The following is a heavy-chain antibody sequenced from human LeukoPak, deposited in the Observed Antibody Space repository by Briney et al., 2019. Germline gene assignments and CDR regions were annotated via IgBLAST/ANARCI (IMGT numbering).Heavy chain of an antibody. CDR1: GFTFSDYY. Sequence: RGSLRLSCAASGFTFSDYYVTWIRQAPGKGLEWVSYISGSGTTIHYAGSVKGRFTVSRDNAKKSLYLQMNSLRAEDTAVYYCARDPYYYSSDYWGRGTLVTVSS. CDR2: ISGSGTTI. J-gene: IGHJ4*02. V-gene: IGHV3-11*04. CDR3: ARDPYYYSSDY. D-gene: IGHD3-10*01.